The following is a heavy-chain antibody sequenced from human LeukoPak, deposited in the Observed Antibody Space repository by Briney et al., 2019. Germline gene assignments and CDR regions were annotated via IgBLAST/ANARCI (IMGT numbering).Heavy chain of an antibody. CDR1: GGSISSGSYY. CDR3: ARHCTNGVCLFFGY. V-gene: IGHV4-61*02. Sequence: SETLSLTCTVSGGSISSGSYYWSWIRQPAGKGLEWIGRIYTSGSTNYNPSLKSRVTISVDTSKNQFSLKLSSVTAADTAAYYCARHCTNGVCLFFGYWGQGTLVTVSS. CDR2: IYTSGST. J-gene: IGHJ4*02. D-gene: IGHD2-8*01.